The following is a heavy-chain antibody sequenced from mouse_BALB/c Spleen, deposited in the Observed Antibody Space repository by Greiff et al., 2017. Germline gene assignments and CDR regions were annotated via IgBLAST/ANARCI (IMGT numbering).Heavy chain of an antibody. D-gene: IGHD2-3*01. V-gene: IGHV1S81*02. CDR2: INPSNGRT. Sequence: QVQLQQPGAELVKPGASVKLSCKASGYTFTSYWMHWVKQRPGQGLEWIGEINPSNGRTNYNEKFKSKATLTVDKSSSTAYMQLSSLTSEDSAVYYCARRVGWLLRGDYWGQGTSVTVSS. CDR1: GYTFTSYW. CDR3: ARRVGWLLRGDY. J-gene: IGHJ4*01.